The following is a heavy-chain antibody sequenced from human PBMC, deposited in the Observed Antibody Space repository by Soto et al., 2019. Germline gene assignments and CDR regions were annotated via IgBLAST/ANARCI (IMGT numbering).Heavy chain of an antibody. CDR1: GFTFSSYS. CDR2: ISSSSSTI. Sequence: EVPLVESGGGLVQPGGYLRLSCAASGFTFSSYSMNWVRQAPGKGLEWVSYISSSSSTIYYADSVKGRFTISRDNAKNSLYLQMNSLRDEETAVYYCARAGGVYGSGSYYRYYYYYYGMDVWVQGTTVTVSS. D-gene: IGHD3-10*01. CDR3: ARAGGVYGSGSYYRYYYYYYGMDV. V-gene: IGHV3-48*02. J-gene: IGHJ6*02.